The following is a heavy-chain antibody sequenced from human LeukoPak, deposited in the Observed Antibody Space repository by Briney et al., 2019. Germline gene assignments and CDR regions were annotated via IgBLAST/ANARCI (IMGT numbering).Heavy chain of an antibody. CDR1: GYSFTSYW. V-gene: IGHV5-51*01. Sequence: GESLKISCKGSGYSFTSYWIGWVRQMPGKGLEWMGIIYPGDSDTRYSPSFQGQVTISADKSISTAYLQWSSLKASDTAMYYCARHQTYYYDSSGYYVGHWGQGTLVTVSS. J-gene: IGHJ4*02. CDR2: IYPGDSDT. D-gene: IGHD3-22*01. CDR3: ARHQTYYYDSSGYYVGH.